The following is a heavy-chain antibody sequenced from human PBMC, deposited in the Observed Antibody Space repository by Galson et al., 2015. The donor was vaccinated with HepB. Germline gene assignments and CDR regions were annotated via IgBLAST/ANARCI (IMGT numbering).Heavy chain of an antibody. CDR2: ISDSGGST. CDR3: AKGPYSGDFDS. V-gene: IGHV3-23*01. CDR1: GFTFASYA. Sequence: SLRLSCAASGFTFASYAMSWVRQAPGKGLEWVSTISDSGGSTYYADSVKGRFTISRDNSKNTLYLQMNSLRAEDTAVYYCAKGPYSGDFDSWGQGSLVTVSS. D-gene: IGHD1-26*01. J-gene: IGHJ5*01.